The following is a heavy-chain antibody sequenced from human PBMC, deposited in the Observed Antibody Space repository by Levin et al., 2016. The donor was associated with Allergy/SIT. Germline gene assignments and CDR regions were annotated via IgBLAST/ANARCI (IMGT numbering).Heavy chain of an antibody. CDR3: AKGSPAAILDAFDL. J-gene: IGHJ3*01. CDR2: ISDSGTRT. Sequence: GGSLRLSCAASGFTFSGFAMGWVRLTPGKGLEWVSTISDSGTRTFYADSVRGRFTISRDNSKNTLSLRMSSLRVEDTAIYFCAKGSPAAILDAFDLWGQGTLVTVSS. D-gene: IGHD2-2*01. V-gene: IGHV3-23*01. CDR1: GFTFSGFA.